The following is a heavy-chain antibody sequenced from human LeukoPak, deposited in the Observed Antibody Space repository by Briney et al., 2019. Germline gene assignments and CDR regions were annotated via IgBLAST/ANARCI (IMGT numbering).Heavy chain of an antibody. D-gene: IGHD5-12*01. CDR1: GFTVSSNY. Sequence: PGGSLRLSCAASGFTVSSNYMSWIRQAPGKGLEWVSYISSSGNIVYYTDSVKGRFTISRDNAKNSLFLQMNSLRAEDTAVYFCASFQWLRYFDFWGQGILVTVSS. J-gene: IGHJ4*02. V-gene: IGHV3-11*01. CDR2: ISSSGNIV. CDR3: ASFQWLRYFDF.